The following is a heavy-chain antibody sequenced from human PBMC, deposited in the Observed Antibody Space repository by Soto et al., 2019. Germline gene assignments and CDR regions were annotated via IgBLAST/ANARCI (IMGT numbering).Heavy chain of an antibody. CDR3: AKGVSSIGGRHGPMDV. V-gene: IGHV3-23*01. Sequence: GGSLRLSCAASAFTFSNYAMSWVRQAPGKGLEWVSAISGSGGSTYYADSVKGRFTISRDISKNTLYLQMNSLRAEDTAVYYCAKGVSSIGGRHGPMDVWGKGTTVTVSS. CDR2: ISGSGGST. CDR1: AFTFSNYA. J-gene: IGHJ6*03. D-gene: IGHD6-6*01.